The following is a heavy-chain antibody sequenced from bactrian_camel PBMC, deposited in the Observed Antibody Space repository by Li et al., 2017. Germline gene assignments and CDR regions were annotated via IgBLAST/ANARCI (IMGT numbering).Heavy chain of an antibody. J-gene: IGHJ4*01. V-gene: IGHV3S31*01. CDR1: GFSFSAYA. CDR2: INSGDGST. Sequence: VQLVESGGGSVQDGGSLRLSCVASGFSFSAYAMNWVRQAPGKGLEWVSGINSGDGSTYYADSVKGRFTISRDNAKNTLYLQLNSLKTEGTGLYYCASGIGDSGNHFFWGQGTQVTVS. CDR3: ASGIGDSGNHFF. D-gene: IGHD4*01.